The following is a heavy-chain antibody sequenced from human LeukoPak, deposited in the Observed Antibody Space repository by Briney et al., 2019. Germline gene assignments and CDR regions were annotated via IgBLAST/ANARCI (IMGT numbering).Heavy chain of an antibody. Sequence: ASVKVSCKASGYTFTSYDINWVRQATGQGLEWMGWMNPNSGNTGYAQKFQGRVTMTRNTSISTAYMELSSLRSEDTAVYYCARITRGIVVVPAADYYYYMDVWGKGTTVTISS. CDR1: GYTFTSYD. D-gene: IGHD2-2*01. CDR2: MNPNSGNT. CDR3: ARITRGIVVVPAADYYYYMDV. J-gene: IGHJ6*03. V-gene: IGHV1-8*01.